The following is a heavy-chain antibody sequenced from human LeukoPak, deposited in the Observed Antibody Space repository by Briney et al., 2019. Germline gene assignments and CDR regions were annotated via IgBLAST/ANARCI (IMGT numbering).Heavy chain of an antibody. Sequence: GGSLRLSCAASGLTFSSYSFNWLRQAPGKGLEWVSSISSRSSFIYYADAVKGRFTISRDNAKNSLYLQMNSLRVEDTAVYFCARREGSILWGQGTLVTVSS. CDR2: ISSRSSFI. CDR3: ARREGSIL. J-gene: IGHJ4*02. CDR1: GLTFSSYS. V-gene: IGHV3-21*01. D-gene: IGHD2-2*01.